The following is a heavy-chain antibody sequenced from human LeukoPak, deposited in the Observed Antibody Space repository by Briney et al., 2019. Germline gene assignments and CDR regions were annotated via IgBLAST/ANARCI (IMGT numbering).Heavy chain of an antibody. V-gene: IGHV1-69*04. J-gene: IGHJ3*02. Sequence: SVKVSCKASGYTFTSYGISWVRQAPGQGLEWMGRIIPILGIANYAQKFQGRVTITADKSTSTAYMELSSLRSEDTAVYYCARASFAYYYDSSGSKKGAFDIWGQGTMVTVSS. CDR3: ARASFAYYYDSSGSKKGAFDI. CDR1: GYTFTSYG. CDR2: IIPILGIA. D-gene: IGHD3-22*01.